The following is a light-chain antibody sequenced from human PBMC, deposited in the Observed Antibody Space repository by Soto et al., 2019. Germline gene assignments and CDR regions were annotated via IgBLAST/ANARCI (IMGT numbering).Light chain of an antibody. V-gene: IGKV1-5*01. J-gene: IGKJ1*01. CDR1: QSISSW. CDR2: DAS. Sequence: DIQMTQAPSTLSASVGDRVTITCRASQSISSWLAWYQQKLGKAPKLLIYDASSLENGVPSRFRGSGSGTEFHLTKNSLQPDDFKTYSCQQYNSYSTFGQRKKVEIK. CDR3: QQYNSYST.